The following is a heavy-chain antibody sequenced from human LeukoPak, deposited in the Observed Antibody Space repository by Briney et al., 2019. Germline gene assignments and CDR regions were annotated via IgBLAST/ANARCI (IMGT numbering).Heavy chain of an antibody. CDR3: ASKYCSSTSCSFYVLNYYYYYYMDV. J-gene: IGHJ6*03. CDR1: GGSISSSSYY. CDR2: IYYSGST. D-gene: IGHD2-2*01. V-gene: IGHV4-39*07. Sequence: PSETLSLTCTASGGSISSSSYYWGWIRQPPGKGLEWIGSIYYSGSTYYNPSLKSRVTISVDTSKNQFSLKLSSVTAADTAVYYCASKYCSSTSCSFYVLNYYYYYYMDVWGKGTTVTVSS.